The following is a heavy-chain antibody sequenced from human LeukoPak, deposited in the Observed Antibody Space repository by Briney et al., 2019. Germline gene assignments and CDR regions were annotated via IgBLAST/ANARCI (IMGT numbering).Heavy chain of an antibody. J-gene: IGHJ4*02. CDR1: GYTFTSYY. CDR3: ARVSSGWYSEYYFDY. CDR2: INPNSGGT. D-gene: IGHD6-19*01. Sequence: GASVKVSCKASGYTFTSYYMHWVRQAPGQGLEWMGWINPNSGGTNYAQKLQGRVTMTTDTSTSTAYMELRSLRSDDTAVYYCARVSSGWYSEYYFDYWGQGTLVTVSS. V-gene: IGHV1-2*02.